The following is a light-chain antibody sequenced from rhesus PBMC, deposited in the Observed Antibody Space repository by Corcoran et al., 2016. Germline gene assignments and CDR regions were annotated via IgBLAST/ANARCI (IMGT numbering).Light chain of an antibody. V-gene: IGKV3-24*04. J-gene: IGKJ2*01. Sequence: ETVVTQSPATLSLSQGERATLSCRASQSVGSYLVWYQQKPGQAPRLLIYGASRRATGIPDRFRGSGSGTDFTLTNSSLEPEDGGVYYCQQSSNLYSFGQGTKVEIK. CDR3: QQSSNLYS. CDR2: GAS. CDR1: QSVGSY.